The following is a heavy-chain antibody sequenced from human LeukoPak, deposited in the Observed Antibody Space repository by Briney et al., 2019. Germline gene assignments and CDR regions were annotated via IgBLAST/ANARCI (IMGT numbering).Heavy chain of an antibody. V-gene: IGHV4-59*08. CDR2: IYYSGST. D-gene: IGHD2-2*01. J-gene: IGHJ4*02. CDR3: ARRHCSSTSCSYYFDY. Sequence: ASETLSLTCTVSGGSISSYYWSWIRQPPGKGLEWMVYIYYSGSTNYNPSLKSRVTISVDTSKNQFSLKLSSVTAADTAVYYCARRHCSSTSCSYYFDYWGQGTLVTVSS. CDR1: GGSISSYY.